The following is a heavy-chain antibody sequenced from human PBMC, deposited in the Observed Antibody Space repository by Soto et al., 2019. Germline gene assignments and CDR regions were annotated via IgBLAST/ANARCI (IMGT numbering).Heavy chain of an antibody. D-gene: IGHD6-25*01. V-gene: IGHV1-46*03. J-gene: IGHJ4*02. Sequence: ASVKVSCKASGYTFTNLYMHWVRQAPGQGLEWLGTINPSGGGTTYAQKFQGRVTVTRDTSTSTVYMELSSLRSEDTALYYCARRAAAFDYWGQGTLVTVSS. CDR3: ARRAAAFDY. CDR2: INPSGGGT. CDR1: GYTFTNLY.